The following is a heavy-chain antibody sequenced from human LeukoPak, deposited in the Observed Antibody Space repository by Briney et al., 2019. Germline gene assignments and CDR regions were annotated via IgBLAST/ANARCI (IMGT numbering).Heavy chain of an antibody. Sequence: SETLSLTCTVSGGSISSYYWSWIRQPPGKGLEWIGYIYYSGSTNYNPSLKSRVTISVDTSKNQFSLKLSSVTAADTAVYFCASGPRNYYYSGSYHYWGQGTLVTVSS. CDR1: GGSISSYY. D-gene: IGHD3-10*01. CDR3: ASGPRNYYYSGSYHY. V-gene: IGHV4-59*01. J-gene: IGHJ4*02. CDR2: IYYSGST.